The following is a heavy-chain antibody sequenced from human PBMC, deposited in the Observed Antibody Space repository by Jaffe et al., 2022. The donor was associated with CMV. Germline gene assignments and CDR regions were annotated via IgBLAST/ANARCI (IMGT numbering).Heavy chain of an antibody. D-gene: IGHD4-17*01. CDR1: GYTFTSYG. V-gene: IGHV1-18*04. CDR3: ARQHISTYYGEVWAFDY. J-gene: IGHJ4*02. Sequence: QVQLVQSGAEVKKPGASVKVSCKASGYTFTSYGISWVRQAPGQGLEWMGWISAYNGNTNYAQKLQGRVTMTTDTSTSTAYMELRSLRSDDTAVYYCARQHISTYYGEVWAFDYWGQGTLVTVSS. CDR2: ISAYNGNT.